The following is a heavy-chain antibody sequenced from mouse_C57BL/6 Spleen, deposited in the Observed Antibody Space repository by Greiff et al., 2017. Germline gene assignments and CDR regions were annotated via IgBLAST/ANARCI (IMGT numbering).Heavy chain of an antibody. CDR1: GYTFTSYW. Sequence: QVQLQQPGAELVKPGASVKLSCKASGYTFTSYWMHWVKQRPGQGLEWIGMIHPNSGSTNYNEKFKSKATLTVDKSSSTAYMQLSSLTSEDSAVYYCASSSTVAVHFDYWGQGTTLTVSS. J-gene: IGHJ2*01. CDR2: IHPNSGST. CDR3: ASSSTVAVHFDY. V-gene: IGHV1-64*01. D-gene: IGHD1-1*01.